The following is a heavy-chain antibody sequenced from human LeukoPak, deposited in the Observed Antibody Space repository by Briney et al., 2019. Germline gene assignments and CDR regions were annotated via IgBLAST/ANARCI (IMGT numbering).Heavy chain of an antibody. D-gene: IGHD3-22*01. CDR1: GFTFSDYY. J-gene: IGHJ2*01. CDR2: ISSSGSTI. V-gene: IGHV3-11*01. Sequence: GGSLRLSCAASGFTFSDYYVSWIRQAPGKGLEWVSYISSSGSTIYYADSVKGRFTISRDNAKNSLYLQMNSLRAEDTAVYYCARKGRDQVFPPGGDSSGYYWWYFDLWGRGTLVTVSS. CDR3: ARKGRDQVFPPGGDSSGYYWWYFDL.